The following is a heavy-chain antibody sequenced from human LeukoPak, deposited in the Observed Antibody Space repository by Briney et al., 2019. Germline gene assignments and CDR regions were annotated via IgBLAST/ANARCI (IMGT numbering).Heavy chain of an antibody. CDR2: VSDSFNK. J-gene: IGHJ4*02. V-gene: IGHV3-48*02. Sequence: GGSLRLSCAASGFTFSSYTMNWDRQPPGKGLEWVSTVSDSFNKHYSDSVKGRFTISRDNAGNSLYLQMNSLRDEDTAVYYCARDGLHTAHFDYWGQGTLVTVSS. CDR1: GFTFSSYT. D-gene: IGHD5-18*01. CDR3: ARDGLHTAHFDY.